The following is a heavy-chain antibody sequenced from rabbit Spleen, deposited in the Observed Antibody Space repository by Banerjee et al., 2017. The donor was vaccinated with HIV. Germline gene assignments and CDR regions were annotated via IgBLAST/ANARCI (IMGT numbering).Heavy chain of an antibody. D-gene: IGHD1-1*01. CDR2: IDTSDGDT. V-gene: IGHV1S45*01. Sequence: QEQLVESGGGLVQPGGSLQLSCKASGVSFSSNWICWVRQAPGKGLEWIACIDTSDGDTDYANWPKGRFTISKTSSTTVTLQMTSLTAADTATYFCARDLPGVIGWNFNLWGQGTLVTVS. CDR1: GVSFSSNW. CDR3: ARDLPGVIGWNFNL. J-gene: IGHJ4*01.